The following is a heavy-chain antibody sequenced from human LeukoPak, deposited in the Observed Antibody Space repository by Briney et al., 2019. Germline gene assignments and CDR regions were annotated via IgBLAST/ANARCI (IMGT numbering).Heavy chain of an antibody. D-gene: IGHD3-22*01. J-gene: IGHJ4*02. Sequence: GGSLRPSCAAPGFTSSSYGIPWFRQAPGKGLNWVAVIWYDGSNKYYADSVKGRFTISRDNSKNTLYLQMNSLRAEDTAVYYCAKELVYYYDSSGFDYWGQGTLVTVSS. CDR3: AKELVYYYDSSGFDY. CDR1: GFTSSSYG. CDR2: IWYDGSNK. V-gene: IGHV3-33*06.